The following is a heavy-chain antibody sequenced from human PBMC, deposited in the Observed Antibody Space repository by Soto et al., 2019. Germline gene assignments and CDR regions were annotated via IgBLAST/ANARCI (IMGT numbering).Heavy chain of an antibody. CDR2: IYFSGST. V-gene: IGHV4-30-4*01. J-gene: IGHJ6*02. Sequence: QVQLQESGPGLVKPSQTLSLTCNVSGVSITRGEYCWSWVRQSPGKGLEWIGYIYFSGSTSYNPSLKSRATISIDTSKSQFSLKLSSVTAADTAVYYCVRDYGPSRSYYFGMDVWGRGTTVTVSS. CDR1: GVSITRGEYC. D-gene: IGHD3-10*01. CDR3: VRDYGPSRSYYFGMDV.